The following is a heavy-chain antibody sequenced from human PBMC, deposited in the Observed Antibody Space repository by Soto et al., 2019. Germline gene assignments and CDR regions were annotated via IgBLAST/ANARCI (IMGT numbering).Heavy chain of an antibody. V-gene: IGHV1-69*13. J-gene: IGHJ6*02. CDR1: GGTFSSYA. D-gene: IGHD1-26*01. CDR3: ASSGGAPHYYYSGMDV. CDR2: IIPIFGTA. Sequence: ASVKVSCKASGGTFSSYAISWVRQAPGQGLEWMGGIIPIFGTANYAQKFQGRVTITADESTSTAYMELSSLRSEDTAVYYCASSGGAPHYYYSGMDVWGQGTTVTVSS.